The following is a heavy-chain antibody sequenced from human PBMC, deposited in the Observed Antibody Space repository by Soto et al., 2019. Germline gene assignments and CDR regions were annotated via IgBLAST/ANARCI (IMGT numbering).Heavy chain of an antibody. CDR3: ARGGSYSAYNFAHGIQLWSFDF. J-gene: IGHJ4*02. Sequence: ETLSLTCTVSGGSINTFYWSWVRQPAGKGLEWIGRIFSSGSTSFNPSLESRVAMSVDTSKNHFSLNLSSVTAADMAVYYCARGGSYSAYNFAHGIQLWSFDFWGQGALVTVSS. V-gene: IGHV4-4*07. CDR1: GGSINTFY. CDR2: IFSSGST. D-gene: IGHD5-12*01.